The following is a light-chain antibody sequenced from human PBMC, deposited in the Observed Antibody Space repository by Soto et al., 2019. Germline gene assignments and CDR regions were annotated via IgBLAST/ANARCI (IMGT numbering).Light chain of an antibody. Sequence: QSVLTQPPSASGTPGQGVTISCSGSSSNIGRNIVNWYQQLPGTAPKLLIYSNSQRPSGVPDRFSGSKSGTSASLVISGLQSEDEADYYCAAWDDSLNGQLFGGGTKVNVL. V-gene: IGLV1-44*01. J-gene: IGLJ3*02. CDR3: AAWDDSLNGQL. CDR1: SSNIGRNI. CDR2: SNS.